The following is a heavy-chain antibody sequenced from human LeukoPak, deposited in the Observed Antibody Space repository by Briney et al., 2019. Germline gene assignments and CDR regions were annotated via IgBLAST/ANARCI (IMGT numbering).Heavy chain of an antibody. D-gene: IGHD2-15*01. V-gene: IGHV2-70*11. CDR3: ARNKPATATTNYYFDY. CDR1: GFSLSTSGMC. Sequence: SGPALVKPTQTLTLTCTFSGFSLSTSGMCVSWIRQPPGKALEWLARIDWDDDKYYFTSLKTRLTISKDTSKNQVVLTMTNIDPVDTATYYCARNKPATATTNYYFDYWGQGTLVTVSS. CDR2: IDWDDDK. J-gene: IGHJ4*02.